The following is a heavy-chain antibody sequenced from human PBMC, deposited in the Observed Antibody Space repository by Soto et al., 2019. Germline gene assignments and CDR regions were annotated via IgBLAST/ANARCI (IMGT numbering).Heavy chain of an antibody. D-gene: IGHD3-22*01. CDR1: GFTFSSYS. CDR2: ISSSSTI. J-gene: IGHJ4*02. Sequence: PGGSLRLSCAASGFTFSSYSMNWVRQAPGKGLEWVSYISSSSTIYYADSVKGRFTISRDNAKNSLYLQMNSLRDEDTAVYYCARETYYYDSSGYYRFDYWGQGTLVTVSS. V-gene: IGHV3-48*02. CDR3: ARETYYYDSSGYYRFDY.